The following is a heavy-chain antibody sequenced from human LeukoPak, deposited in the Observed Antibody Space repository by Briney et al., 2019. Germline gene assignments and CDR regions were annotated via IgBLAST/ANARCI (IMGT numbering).Heavy chain of an antibody. CDR3: ARDRGYGDYLLFDY. CDR2: IIPIFGTA. D-gene: IGHD4-17*01. V-gene: IGHV1-69*06. J-gene: IGHJ4*02. CDR1: GGTFSSYA. Sequence: GFSVKVSCKASGGTFSSYAISWVGQAPGQGLEWMGGIIPIFGTANYAQKFQGRVTITADKSTSTAYMELSSLRSEDTAVYYCARDRGYGDYLLFDYWGQGTLVTVSS.